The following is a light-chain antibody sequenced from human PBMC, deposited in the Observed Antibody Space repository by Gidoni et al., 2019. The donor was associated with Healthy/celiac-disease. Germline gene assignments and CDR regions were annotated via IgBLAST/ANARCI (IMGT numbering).Light chain of an antibody. Sequence: DIQMTQSPSSLSASVGDRVTITCRASQSISSYLNWYQQKPGKAPKLLIYAASSLQSGVPSRFSGSGSGTDFTLTISSLQPEYFATYYCQQSYSTPQRTFGGGTKVEIK. CDR1: QSISSY. CDR2: AAS. CDR3: QQSYSTPQRT. J-gene: IGKJ4*01. V-gene: IGKV1-39*01.